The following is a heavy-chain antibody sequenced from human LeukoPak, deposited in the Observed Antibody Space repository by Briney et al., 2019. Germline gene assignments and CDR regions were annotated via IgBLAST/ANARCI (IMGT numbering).Heavy chain of an antibody. CDR3: AKDQGGTFRY. Sequence: GGSLRLSCAASGFTFSSYGMHWVRQAPGKGLEWVAVISYDGSNKYYADSVKGRFTISRDNSKNTLYLQMNSLRAEDTAVHYCAKDQGGTFRYWGQGTLVTVSS. CDR1: GFTFSSYG. D-gene: IGHD1-26*01. CDR2: ISYDGSNK. V-gene: IGHV3-30*18. J-gene: IGHJ4*02.